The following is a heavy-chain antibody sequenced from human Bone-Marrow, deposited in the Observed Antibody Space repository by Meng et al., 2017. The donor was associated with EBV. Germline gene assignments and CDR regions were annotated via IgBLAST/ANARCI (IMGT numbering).Heavy chain of an antibody. J-gene: IGHJ4*02. CDR3: TTEKGYYDSSGYSYFDY. V-gene: IGHV3-15*01. Sequence: EVQLVESGGGLVKPGGSLSLSWAASGFTFSNAWMSWVRQAPGKGLEWVGRIKSKTDGGTTDYAAPVKGRFTISRDDSKNTLYLQMNSLKTEDTAVYYCTTEKGYYDSSGYSYFDYWGQGTLVTVSS. CDR1: GFTFSNAW. CDR2: IKSKTDGGTT. D-gene: IGHD3-22*01.